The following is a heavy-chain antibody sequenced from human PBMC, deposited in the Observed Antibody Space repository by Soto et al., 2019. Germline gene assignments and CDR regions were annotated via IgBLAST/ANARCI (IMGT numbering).Heavy chain of an antibody. Sequence: QVQLVESGGGVVQPGRSLRLSCAASGFTFSSYGMHWVRQAPGKGLEWVAVISYDGSNKYYADSVKGRFTISRDNSKNTLYLQMNSLRAEDTAVYYCAKGPSAPAVADTYYSCGMDVWGQGTTVTVSS. CDR1: GFTFSSYG. J-gene: IGHJ6*02. V-gene: IGHV3-30*18. CDR3: AKGPSAPAVADTYYSCGMDV. CDR2: ISYDGSNK. D-gene: IGHD6-19*01.